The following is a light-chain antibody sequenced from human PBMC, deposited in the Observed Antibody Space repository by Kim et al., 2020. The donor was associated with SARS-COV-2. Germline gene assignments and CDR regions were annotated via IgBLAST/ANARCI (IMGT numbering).Light chain of an antibody. V-gene: IGLV1-51*01. CDR1: SSNIGNNY. Sequence: GKKVTISCSGSSSNIGNNYVSWYQQLTETAPKLLIYDNNKRHSGIPDRFSGSKSGTSATLGITGLQTGDEAEYYCGTWDSSLNAVVSGGGTQLTVL. J-gene: IGLJ2*01. CDR2: DNN. CDR3: GTWDSSLNAVV.